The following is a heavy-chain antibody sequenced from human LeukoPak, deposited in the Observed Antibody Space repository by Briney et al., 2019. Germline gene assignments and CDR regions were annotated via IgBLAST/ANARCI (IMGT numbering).Heavy chain of an antibody. V-gene: IGHV3-66*01. D-gene: IGHD1-1*01. CDR2: IYSGGFT. CDR3: ARVGRQYYFDY. CDR1: GFTVSSNY. Sequence: GGSLRLYCAASGFTVSSNYMSWVRQAPGKGLEWVSVIYSGGFTYYADSVKGRFTISRDNSKNTLYLQMNCLRAEDTAVYYCARVGRQYYFDYWGQGTLVTVSS. J-gene: IGHJ4*02.